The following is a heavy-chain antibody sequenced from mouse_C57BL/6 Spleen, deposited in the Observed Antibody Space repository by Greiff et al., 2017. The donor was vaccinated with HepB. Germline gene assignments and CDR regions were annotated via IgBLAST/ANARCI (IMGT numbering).Heavy chain of an antibody. CDR2: ISYSGST. D-gene: IGHD2-1*01. Sequence: DVKLQESGPGMVKPSQSLSLTCTVTGYSITSGYDWHWIRHFPGNKLEWMGYISYSGSTNYNPSLKSRISITHDTSKNHFFLKLNSVTTEDTATYYCAREAYGNFDYWGQGTTLTVSS. V-gene: IGHV3-1*01. CDR1: GYSITSGYD. J-gene: IGHJ2*01. CDR3: AREAYGNFDY.